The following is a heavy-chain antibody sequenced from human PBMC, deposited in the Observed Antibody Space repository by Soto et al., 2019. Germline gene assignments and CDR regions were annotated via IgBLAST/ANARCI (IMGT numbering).Heavy chain of an antibody. CDR2: IYYSGST. J-gene: IGHJ6*03. CDR1: GGSISSGGYY. V-gene: IGHV4-31*03. CDR3: ARDTRYYYYYYMDV. D-gene: IGHD1-20*01. Sequence: SETLSLTCTVSGGSISSGGYYWSWIRQHPGKGLEWIGYIYYSGSTYYNPSLKSRVTISVDTSKNQFSLKLSSVTAADTAVYYCARDTRYYYYYYMDVWGKGTTVTVS.